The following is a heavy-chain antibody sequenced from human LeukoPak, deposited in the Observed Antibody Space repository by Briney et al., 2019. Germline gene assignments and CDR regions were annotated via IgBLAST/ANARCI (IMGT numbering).Heavy chain of an antibody. J-gene: IGHJ3*02. CDR1: GFTFSSYS. D-gene: IGHD1-26*01. V-gene: IGHV3-21*01. CDR3: ARGGQWELLPFDAFDI. CDR2: ISSSSSYI. Sequence: GGSLRLSCAASGFTFSSYSMNWVRQAPGKGLEWVSSISSSSSYIYYADSVKGRFTISRDNAKNSLYLQMNSLRAEDTAVYYCARGGQWELLPFDAFDIWGQGTMVTVSS.